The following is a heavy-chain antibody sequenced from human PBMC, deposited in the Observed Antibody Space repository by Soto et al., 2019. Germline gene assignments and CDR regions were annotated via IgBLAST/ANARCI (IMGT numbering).Heavy chain of an antibody. Sequence: LRLSCAAAGFSTSSFGLNWLRQAPGKGLEWLSYITSAGTGNYYADSVKGRFTISKGSAKNSLYLQMNSLRDEDTAVYYCARDTFAGPDFWGQGTLVTVSS. CDR3: ARDTFAGPDF. J-gene: IGHJ4*02. D-gene: IGHD3-3*01. V-gene: IGHV3-48*02. CDR1: GFSTSSFG. CDR2: ITSAGTGN.